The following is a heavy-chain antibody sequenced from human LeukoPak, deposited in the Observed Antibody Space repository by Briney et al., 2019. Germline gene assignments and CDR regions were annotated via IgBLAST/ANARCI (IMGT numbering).Heavy chain of an antibody. CDR3: ATFEDNYYYMDV. Sequence: ASVKVSCKVSGYTLTELSMHWARQAPGKGLEWMGGFDPEDGETIYAQKFQGRVTMTEDTSTDTAYMELSSLRSEDTAVYYCATFEDNYYYMDVWGKGTTVTVSS. V-gene: IGHV1-24*01. CDR2: FDPEDGET. J-gene: IGHJ6*03. CDR1: GYTLTELS. D-gene: IGHD3-9*01.